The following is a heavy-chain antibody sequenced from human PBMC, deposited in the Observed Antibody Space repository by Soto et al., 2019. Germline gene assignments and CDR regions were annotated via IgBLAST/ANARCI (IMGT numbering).Heavy chain of an antibody. CDR2: IYPGDSDT. Sequence: PGESLKISCKGSGYSFTSYWIGWVRQMPGKGLEWMGIIYPGDSDTRYSPSFQGQVTISADKSISTAYLQWSSLKASDTAMYYCARTRSGKVAASYKNWFDPWGQGTLVTVSS. V-gene: IGHV5-51*01. J-gene: IGHJ5*02. CDR3: ARTRSGKVAASYKNWFDP. D-gene: IGHD2-15*01. CDR1: GYSFTSYW.